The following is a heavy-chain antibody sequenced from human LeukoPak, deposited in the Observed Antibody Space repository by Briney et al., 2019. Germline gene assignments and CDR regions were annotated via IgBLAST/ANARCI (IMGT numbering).Heavy chain of an antibody. CDR2: ISGSGGST. CDR1: GFTFSSYA. J-gene: IGHJ5*02. CDR3: ARDRIARDWFDP. D-gene: IGHD6-13*01. Sequence: PGGSLRLSCAASGFTFSSYAMSWVRQAPGKGLEWVSAISGSGGSTYYADSVKGRFTISRDNAKNTLYLQMNSLRAEDTAVYYCARDRIARDWFDPWGQGTLVTVSS. V-gene: IGHV3-23*01.